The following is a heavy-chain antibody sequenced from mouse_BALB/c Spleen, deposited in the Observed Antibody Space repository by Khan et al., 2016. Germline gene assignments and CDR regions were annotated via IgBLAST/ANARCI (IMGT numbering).Heavy chain of an antibody. CDR1: GFNIKDTY. V-gene: IGHV14-3*02. J-gene: IGHJ1*01. D-gene: IGHD4-1*01. Sequence: VQLQQPGAELVKPGASVKLSCTASGFNIKDTYMHWVKQRPEQGLEWIGRIDPANGNTNYDPKFQGKATITADTSSNTAYLQLSSLTSEDTAVYYCANWDWYFDVWGAGTTVTVAS. CDR2: IDPANGNT. CDR3: ANWDWYFDV.